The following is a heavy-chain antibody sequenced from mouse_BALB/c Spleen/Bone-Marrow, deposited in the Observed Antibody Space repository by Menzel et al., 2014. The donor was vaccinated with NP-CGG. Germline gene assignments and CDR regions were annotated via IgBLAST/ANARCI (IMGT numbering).Heavy chain of an antibody. Sequence: QAQLQKSGREEGKKENIEKLSCKASGYTFTSYDINWVKQRPGQGLELIGWINPGDGSAKYNEKFKGKATLTADKSSSTAYMQLSSLTSENTAVYFCARSGDGYYWYFDVWGAGTMVTVSS. V-gene: IGHV1S56*01. CDR2: INPGDGSA. CDR1: GYTFTSYD. J-gene: IGHJ1*01. CDR3: ARSGDGYYWYFDV. D-gene: IGHD2-3*01.